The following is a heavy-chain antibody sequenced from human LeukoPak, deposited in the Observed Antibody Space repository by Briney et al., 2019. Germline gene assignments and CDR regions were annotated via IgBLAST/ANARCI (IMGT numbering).Heavy chain of an antibody. Sequence: SETLSLTCAVYGGSFSGYYWSWIRQPPGKGLEWIGEINHSGSTNYNPSLKSRVTISVDTSKNQFSLKLSSVTAADTAVYYCARATVSNDVLDYWGQGTLVTVSS. D-gene: IGHD1-1*01. V-gene: IGHV4-34*01. J-gene: IGHJ4*02. CDR1: GGSFSGYY. CDR2: INHSGST. CDR3: ARATVSNDVLDY.